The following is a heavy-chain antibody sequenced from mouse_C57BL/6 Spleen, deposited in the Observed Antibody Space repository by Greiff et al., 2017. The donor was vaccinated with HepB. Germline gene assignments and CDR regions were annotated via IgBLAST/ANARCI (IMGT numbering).Heavy chain of an antibody. CDR2: IYPGDGDT. CDR3: ARGVYDYDGWYFDV. D-gene: IGHD2-4*01. V-gene: IGHV1-80*01. J-gene: IGHJ1*03. CDR1: GYAFSSYW. Sequence: VKLMESGAELVKPGASVKISCKASGYAFSSYWMNWVKQRPGKGLEWIGQIYPGDGDTNYNGKFKGKATLTADKSSSTAYMQLSSLNSEDSAVYFCARGVYDYDGWYFDVWGTGTTVTVSS.